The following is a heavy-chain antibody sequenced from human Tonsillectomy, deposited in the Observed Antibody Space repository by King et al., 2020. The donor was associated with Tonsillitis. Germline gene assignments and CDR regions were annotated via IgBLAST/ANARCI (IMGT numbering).Heavy chain of an antibody. V-gene: IGHV5-51*01. Sequence: GQLVQSGAEVKKPGESLKISCKGSGYSFTSYWIGWVRQLPGKGLEWMGVIHPTDSDTRYSPSFQGQVTISADKSISTAYLQWSSLKASDTAMYYCARLDRDKYDSSGYKPSYFYGMDVWGQGITVIVSS. CDR1: GYSFTSYW. J-gene: IGHJ6*02. D-gene: IGHD3-22*01. CDR2: IHPTDSDT. CDR3: ARLDRDKYDSSGYKPSYFYGMDV.